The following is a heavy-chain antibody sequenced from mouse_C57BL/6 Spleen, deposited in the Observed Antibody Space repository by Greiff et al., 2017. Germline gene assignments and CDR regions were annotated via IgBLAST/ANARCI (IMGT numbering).Heavy chain of an antibody. J-gene: IGHJ1*03. CDR1: GYTFNSYW. Sequence: VQLQQPGAELVRPGSSVKLSCKASGYTFNSYWMHWVKQRPKKGLEWIGNIDPSDSETHYNQKFKDKATLTVDKSSSTAYMQLSSLTSEDSAVYYCARRSYGSSYWYFDVWGTGTTVTVSS. V-gene: IGHV1-52*01. D-gene: IGHD1-1*01. CDR2: IDPSDSET. CDR3: ARRSYGSSYWYFDV.